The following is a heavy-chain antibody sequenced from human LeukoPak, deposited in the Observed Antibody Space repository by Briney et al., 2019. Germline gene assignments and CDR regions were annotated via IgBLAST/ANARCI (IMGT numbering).Heavy chain of an antibody. Sequence: GGSLRLSCAVSGFTFSSYAMSWVRQAPGKGLEWVSVIYSGGCTYYADSVKGRFTISRDNSKNTLYLQMNSLRAEDTALYYCARDRGCYYDSSGYYRDYWGQGTLVTVSS. CDR3: ARDRGCYYDSSGYYRDY. V-gene: IGHV3-66*01. CDR1: GFTFSSYA. CDR2: IYSGGCT. J-gene: IGHJ4*02. D-gene: IGHD3-22*01.